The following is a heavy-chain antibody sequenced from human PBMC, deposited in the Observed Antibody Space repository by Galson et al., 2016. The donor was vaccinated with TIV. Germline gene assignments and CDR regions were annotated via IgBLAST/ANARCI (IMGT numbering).Heavy chain of an antibody. CDR3: ARVCGKYYYGMDV. Sequence: TLSLTCTVSGASISNGDYYWGWIRQSPGKGLEWIGYIYYSGGTNYSPSLKSRLTLSVDRSKNQFSMVLTSVTAADTAVYYCARVCGKYYYGMDVWGQGTTVIVSS. D-gene: IGHD4-23*01. V-gene: IGHV4-30-4*01. CDR2: IYYSGGT. CDR1: GASISNGDYY. J-gene: IGHJ6*02.